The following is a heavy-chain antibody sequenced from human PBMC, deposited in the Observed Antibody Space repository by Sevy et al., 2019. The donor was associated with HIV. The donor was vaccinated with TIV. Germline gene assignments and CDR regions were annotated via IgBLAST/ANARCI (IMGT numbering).Heavy chain of an antibody. J-gene: IGHJ4*02. CDR3: AKDLYYDTSLFDY. CDR1: GFTFSIYA. D-gene: IGHD3-22*01. Sequence: GGSLRLSCAASGFTFSIYAMSWVRQAPGKGLEWVSGISGSYNSTYYADSVKGRFTISRDNSKNTLYLQMDSLRAEDTAVYYCAKDLYYDTSLFDYWGQGTLVTVSS. CDR2: ISGSYNST. V-gene: IGHV3-23*01.